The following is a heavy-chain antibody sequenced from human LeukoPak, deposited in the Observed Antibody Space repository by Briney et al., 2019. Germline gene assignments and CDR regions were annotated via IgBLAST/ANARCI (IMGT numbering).Heavy chain of an antibody. CDR3: ARDPHTKLWFGELLTLPAFDI. J-gene: IGHJ3*02. Sequence: GGSLRLSCAASGFAFSSYEMNWVRQAPGKGQEWVSYISSSGSTIYYADSVKGRFTISRDNAKNLLYLQMNSLRAEDTAVYYCARDPHTKLWFGELLTLPAFDIWGQGTMVTVSS. CDR1: GFAFSSYE. D-gene: IGHD3-10*01. V-gene: IGHV3-48*03. CDR2: ISSSGSTI.